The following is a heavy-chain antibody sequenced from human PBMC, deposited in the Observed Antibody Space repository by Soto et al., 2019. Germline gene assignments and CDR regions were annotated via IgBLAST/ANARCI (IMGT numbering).Heavy chain of an antibody. V-gene: IGHV1-69*10. CDR2: IIPILGIA. Sequence: ASVKVSCKASGGTFSSYAISWVRQAPGQGLEWMGGIIPILGIANYAQKFQGRVTITADKSTSTAYMELSSLRSEDMAVYYCARGTVYNWNDGGDYYYYGMDVWGQGTTVTVSS. D-gene: IGHD1-1*01. J-gene: IGHJ6*02. CDR1: GGTFSSYA. CDR3: ARGTVYNWNDGGDYYYYGMDV.